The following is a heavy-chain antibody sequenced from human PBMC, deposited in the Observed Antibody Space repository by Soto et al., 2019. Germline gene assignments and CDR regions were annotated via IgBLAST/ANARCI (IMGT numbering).Heavy chain of an antibody. CDR3: AREHPSQYSSSSAHYYSGMDV. D-gene: IGHD6-6*01. CDR1: GFTFSSYA. Sequence: GGSLRLSCAASGFTFSSYAMHWVRQAPGKGLEWVAVISYDGSNKYYADSVKGRFTISRDNSKNTLYLQMNSLRAEDTAVYYCAREHPSQYSSSSAHYYSGMDVWGQGTTVTVSS. CDR2: ISYDGSNK. J-gene: IGHJ6*02. V-gene: IGHV3-30-3*01.